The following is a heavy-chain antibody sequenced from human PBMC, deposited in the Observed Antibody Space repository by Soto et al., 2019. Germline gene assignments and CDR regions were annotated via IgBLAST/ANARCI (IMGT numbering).Heavy chain of an antibody. V-gene: IGHV1-8*01. CDR2: LNPDTGDT. Sequence: QVQLVQSGAEVKKPGASVKVSCKTSGYTFTSYDINWVRQAPGEGLEWMGWLNPDTGDTRYAQKFQGRVTMTRNTSINTAYMELSSLRSEDTAVYYCAREWELGFCVDLWGQGTLVTVSS. CDR1: GYTFTSYD. CDR3: AREWELGFCVDL. D-gene: IGHD7-27*01. J-gene: IGHJ5*02.